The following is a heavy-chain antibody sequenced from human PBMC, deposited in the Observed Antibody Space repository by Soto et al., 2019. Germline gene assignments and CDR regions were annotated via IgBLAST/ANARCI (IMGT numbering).Heavy chain of an antibody. CDR2: ISSSSSYI. D-gene: IGHD3-3*01. CDR1: GFTFSSYS. V-gene: IGHV3-21*01. Sequence: GGSLRLSCAASGFTFSSYSMNWVRQAPGKGLEWVSSISSSSSYIYYADSVKGRFTISRDNAKNSLYLQMNSLRAEDTAVYYCARGYSHYDFWSGPLYFSGGDDAFDIWGQGTMVTVSS. CDR3: ARGYSHYDFWSGPLYFSGGDDAFDI. J-gene: IGHJ3*02.